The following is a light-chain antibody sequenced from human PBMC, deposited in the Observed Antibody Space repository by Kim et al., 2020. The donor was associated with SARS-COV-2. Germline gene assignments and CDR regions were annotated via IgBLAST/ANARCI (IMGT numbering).Light chain of an antibody. CDR3: PKYCIAPPYI. CDR2: SVS. J-gene: IGKJ2*01. V-gene: IGKV3-20*01. CDR1: QSVCSHC. Sequence: EIVLTQSPDTLSLSPGESATLSCRTSQSVCSHCLAWYQQKPGQAPRLLIYSVSNRATGIPDRFSGSGSWTDFTLTISRLEPEDFAVYYCPKYCIAPPYIFGREPKLYI.